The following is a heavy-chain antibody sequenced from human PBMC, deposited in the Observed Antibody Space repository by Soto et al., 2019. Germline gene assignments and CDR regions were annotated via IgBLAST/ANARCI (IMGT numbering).Heavy chain of an antibody. CDR3: ARGPLEWLLLGYGVDV. V-gene: IGHV4-34*01. J-gene: IGHJ6*02. D-gene: IGHD3-3*01. CDR1: GGSFSAYY. Sequence: QVQLQQWGAGLLKPSETLSLTCAVYGGSFSAYYGTWIRQSPGKGLEWIGEITHSGITYYNPSLKRRVSISVATSKNQFSLELRSVTAAATAMYYCARGPLEWLLLGYGVDVWRQGTPVTVSS. CDR2: ITHSGIT.